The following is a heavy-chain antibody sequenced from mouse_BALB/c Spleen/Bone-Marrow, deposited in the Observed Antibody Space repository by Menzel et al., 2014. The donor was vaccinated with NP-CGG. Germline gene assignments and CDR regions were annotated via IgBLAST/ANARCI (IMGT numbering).Heavy chain of an antibody. CDR1: GFTFSSYA. CDR3: ARGGFRGLDY. V-gene: IGHV5-6-5*01. CDR2: ISSGGST. Sequence: EVMLVESGGGLVKPGGSLKLSCAASGFTFSSYAMSWVRQTPEKRLEWVASISSGGSTYYPDSVKGRFTISRDNARNILYLQMSSLRSEDTAMYYSARGGFRGLDYWGQGTTLTVSS. J-gene: IGHJ2*01.